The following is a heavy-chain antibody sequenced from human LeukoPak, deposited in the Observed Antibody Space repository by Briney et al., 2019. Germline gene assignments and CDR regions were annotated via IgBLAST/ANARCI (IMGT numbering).Heavy chain of an antibody. CDR2: ISSSSSYI. D-gene: IGHD2-21*02. CDR1: GFTFSSYS. J-gene: IGHJ5*02. Sequence: GGSLRLSCAAPGFTFSSYSMNWVRQAPGEGLEWVSSISSSSSYIYYADSVKGRFTISRDNAKNTVDLQMNSLRGEDTAVYYCARDAGDCGGDCPRWFDPWGQETLVTVSS. V-gene: IGHV3-21*01. CDR3: ARDAGDCGGDCPRWFDP.